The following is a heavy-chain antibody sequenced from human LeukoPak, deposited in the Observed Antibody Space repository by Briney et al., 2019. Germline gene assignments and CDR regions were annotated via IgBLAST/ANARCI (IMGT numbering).Heavy chain of an antibody. J-gene: IGHJ3*02. D-gene: IGHD3-10*01. Sequence: SGTLSLTCAVSGGSISSTNWWSWVRQPPGKGLEWIGEIYDSGSTNYNPFLKSRATISVDNSENHFSLKLSSVTAADTAVYYCARVQYMGFGELLRGAFDIWGQGTMVTVSS. CDR2: IYDSGST. V-gene: IGHV4-4*02. CDR3: ARVQYMGFGELLRGAFDI. CDR1: GGSISSTNW.